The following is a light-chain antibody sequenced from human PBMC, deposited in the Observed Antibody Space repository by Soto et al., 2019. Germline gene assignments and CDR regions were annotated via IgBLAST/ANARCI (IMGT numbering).Light chain of an antibody. V-gene: IGLV2-11*01. Sequence: QSALTQPRSVSGSPGQSVTISCTGTSSDVGYYNYVSWYQQHPGKAPKVMIYDVSERPSGVPDRFSGSKSGNTPSLTISGLQPEDEADYYCCSYAGSPRYVLGTGTKVTVL. J-gene: IGLJ1*01. CDR3: CSYAGSPRYV. CDR1: SSDVGYYNY. CDR2: DVS.